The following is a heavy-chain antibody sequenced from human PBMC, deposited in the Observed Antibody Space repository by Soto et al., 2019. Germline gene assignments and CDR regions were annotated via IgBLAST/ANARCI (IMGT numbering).Heavy chain of an antibody. V-gene: IGHV3-9*01. J-gene: IGHJ4*02. CDR3: AKDRAQWLTFDY. D-gene: IGHD6-19*01. Sequence: GGSLRLSCAASGFTFDDYAMHWVLQAPGKGLEWVSGISWNSGSIGYADSVKGRFTISRDNAKNSLYLQMNSLRAEDTALYYCAKDRAQWLTFDYWGQGTLVTVSS. CDR2: ISWNSGSI. CDR1: GFTFDDYA.